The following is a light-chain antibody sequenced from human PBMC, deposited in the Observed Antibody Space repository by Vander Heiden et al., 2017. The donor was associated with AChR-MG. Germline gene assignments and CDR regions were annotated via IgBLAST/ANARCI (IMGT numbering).Light chain of an antibody. J-gene: IGLJ3*02. CDR2: DVS. V-gene: IGLV2-14*01. Sequence: QSALTQPASVSGSPGQSITISCTGTSSDVGCYNYVSWYQQHPGKAPKLMIYDVSKRPSGVSNRFSGSKSGNTASLTISGLQAEDEADYYCSSYTSSSTLGGVFGGGTKLTVL. CDR3: SSYTSSSTLGGV. CDR1: SSDVGCYNY.